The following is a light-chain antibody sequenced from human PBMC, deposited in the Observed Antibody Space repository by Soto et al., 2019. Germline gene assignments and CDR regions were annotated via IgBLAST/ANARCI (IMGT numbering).Light chain of an antibody. CDR1: QSVSNN. CDR2: GAS. Sequence: EIVMTQSQATLSVSPGERATLSCRASQSVSNNLAWYQKKPGQAPRLLIYGASTRATGIPARFSGSGSGTEFTLPISSLQSEDFAVYYCQQYNNWCTFGQGTRVEIK. CDR3: QQYNNWCT. V-gene: IGKV3-15*01. J-gene: IGKJ1*01.